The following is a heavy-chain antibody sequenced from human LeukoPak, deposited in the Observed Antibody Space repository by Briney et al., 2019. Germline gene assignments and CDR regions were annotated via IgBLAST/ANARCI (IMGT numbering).Heavy chain of an antibody. CDR2: IRSKAYGGTT. Sequence: PGGSLRLSCTASGFTFGDYAMSWFRQAPGKGVEWVGFIRSKAYGGTTEYAASVKGRFTISRDDSKSIAYLQMNSLKTEDTAVYYCTRTQWDYYDSSGYYYYFDYWGQGTLVTVSS. V-gene: IGHV3-49*03. CDR3: TRTQWDYYDSSGYYYYFDY. CDR1: GFTFGDYA. J-gene: IGHJ4*02. D-gene: IGHD3-22*01.